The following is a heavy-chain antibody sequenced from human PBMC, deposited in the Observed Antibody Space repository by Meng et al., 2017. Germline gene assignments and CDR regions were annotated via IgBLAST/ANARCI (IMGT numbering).Heavy chain of an antibody. Sequence: QWQTPVPGLGKPSQTRSLTCASSGESVSSNSAAWNWIRQSPSRGLEWLGRTYYRSKWYNDYAVSVKSRITINPDTSKNQFSLQLNSVTPEDTAVYYCAKGAYSGLDYWGQGTLVTVSS. J-gene: IGHJ4*02. CDR2: TYYRSKWYN. CDR1: GESVSSNSAA. D-gene: IGHD6-25*01. V-gene: IGHV6-1*01. CDR3: AKGAYSGLDY.